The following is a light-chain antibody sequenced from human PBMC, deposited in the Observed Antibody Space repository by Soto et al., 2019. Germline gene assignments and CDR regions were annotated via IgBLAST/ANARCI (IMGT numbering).Light chain of an antibody. CDR3: MQALQTPRT. CDR2: LGS. Sequence: TQSPASLSASVGDRVNISCRTSRGIYNYLAWYQQKSGQIPKLLIYLGSNRASGVPDRFSGSGSGTDFTLKISRVEAEDVGVYYCMQALQTPRTFGQGTKVDIK. V-gene: IGKV2-28*01. J-gene: IGKJ1*01. CDR1: RGIYNY.